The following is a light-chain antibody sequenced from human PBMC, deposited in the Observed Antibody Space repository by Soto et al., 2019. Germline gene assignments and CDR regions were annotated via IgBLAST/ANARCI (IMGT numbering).Light chain of an antibody. CDR1: QSVSNN. V-gene: IGKV3-11*01. J-gene: IGKJ1*01. CDR3: HLQTDWPLT. Sequence: EKVLKKSAYALSLYPGERATLSSRASQSVSNNFACYHQKPGQAPRLLIYDASNRATGGPDRFSGSGSWTYYTLTTSRLEPQDFPAYYCHLQTDWPLTFGHGTKVDIK. CDR2: DAS.